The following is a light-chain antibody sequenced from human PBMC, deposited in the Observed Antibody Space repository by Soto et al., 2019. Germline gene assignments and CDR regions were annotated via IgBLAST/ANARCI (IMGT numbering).Light chain of an antibody. J-gene: IGKJ1*01. Sequence: DGQRSKFPPTMSGSVGDSVTITCRASQTISSWLAWYQQKPGKAPKLLIYKASTLKSGVPSRFSGSGSGTEFTLTISSLQPDDFAPYYCEHYNSYSEAFGQGTKVDIK. V-gene: IGKV1-5*03. CDR3: EHYNSYSEA. CDR2: KAS. CDR1: QTISSW.